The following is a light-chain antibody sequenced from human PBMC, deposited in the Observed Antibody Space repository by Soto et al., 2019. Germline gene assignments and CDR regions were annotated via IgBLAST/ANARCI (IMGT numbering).Light chain of an antibody. V-gene: IGKV3-11*01. J-gene: IGKJ5*01. CDR1: QSVSSF. CDR3: QQRSNWPPIT. CDR2: DAS. Sequence: EIVLTQSPATLSLSPGERATLSCRASQSVSSFLAWYQQRPGQAPRLLIHDASTRATGVPARFSGSGSGTDFTLTISSLEPEDFAVYYCQQRSNWPPITFGQGTRLEIK.